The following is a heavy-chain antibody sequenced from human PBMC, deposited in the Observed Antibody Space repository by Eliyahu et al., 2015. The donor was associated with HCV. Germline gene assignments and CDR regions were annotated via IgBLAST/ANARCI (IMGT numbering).Heavy chain of an antibody. CDR2: ISGSGGST. D-gene: IGHD2-21*02. J-gene: IGHJ6*02. Sequence: EVQLLESGGGLVQPGGSLRLSCAASGFTFSSYAMXWVRQAPGKGLEWVXAISGSGGSTYYADSVKGRFTISRDNSKNTLYLQMNSLRAEDTAVYYCAKVVVTATQYYYYYYGMDVWGQGTTVTVSS. CDR1: GFTFSSYA. V-gene: IGHV3-23*01. CDR3: AKVVVTATQYYYYYYGMDV.